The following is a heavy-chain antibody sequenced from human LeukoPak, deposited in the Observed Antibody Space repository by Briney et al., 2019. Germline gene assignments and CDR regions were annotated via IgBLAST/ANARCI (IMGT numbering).Heavy chain of an antibody. CDR1: GFTFSSYE. D-gene: IGHD3-22*01. Sequence: GGSLRLSCAAFGFTFSSYEMNWVRQAPGKGLEWVSYIRSSGSTMHYADSVKGRFTISRDNSKNTLYLQMNSLRAEDTAVYYCARALDSSGYHDAFDIWGQGTMVTVSS. V-gene: IGHV3-48*03. J-gene: IGHJ3*02. CDR2: IRSSGSTM. CDR3: ARALDSSGYHDAFDI.